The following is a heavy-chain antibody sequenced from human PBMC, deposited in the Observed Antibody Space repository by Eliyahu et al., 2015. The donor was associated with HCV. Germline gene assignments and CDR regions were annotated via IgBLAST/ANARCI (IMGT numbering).Heavy chain of an antibody. CDR3: MTKYYYDTPVYSHGPSEESLD. D-gene: IGHD3-22*01. Sequence: QVQLVQPGAEVKKPGSSVXVSCKASGGTFXYLAISWVRQAPGQGLDYMGGIIPFFGEANYAQKFQGRVTITAYESTRTAYMELSSLRSEDTAVYYCMTKYYYDTPVYSHGPSEESLDWGQGTLVTVSS. J-gene: IGHJ4*02. CDR2: IIPFFGEA. V-gene: IGHV1-69*01. CDR1: GGTFXYLA.